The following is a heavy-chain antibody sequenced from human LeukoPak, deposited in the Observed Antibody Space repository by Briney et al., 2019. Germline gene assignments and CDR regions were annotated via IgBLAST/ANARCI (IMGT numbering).Heavy chain of an antibody. D-gene: IGHD3-3*01. Sequence: ASVKVSCKASGGTFSSYTISWVRQAPGQGLEWMGRIIPILGIANYAQKFQGRVTIAADKSTSTAYMELSSLRSEDTAVYYCARDDDLEWLFDYWGQGTLVTVSS. CDR2: IIPILGIA. V-gene: IGHV1-69*04. J-gene: IGHJ4*02. CDR3: ARDDDLEWLFDY. CDR1: GGTFSSYT.